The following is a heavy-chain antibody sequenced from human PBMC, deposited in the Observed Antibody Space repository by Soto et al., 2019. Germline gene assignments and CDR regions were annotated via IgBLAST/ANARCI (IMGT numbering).Heavy chain of an antibody. CDR1: GFTFSSYA. CDR2: ISGSGGST. D-gene: IGHD1-26*01. V-gene: IGHV3-23*01. J-gene: IGHJ5*02. CDR3: ANKLDGDRSYGLCWFDP. Sequence: EVQLLESGGGLVQPGGSLRLSCAASGFTFSSYAMRWVRQAPGKGLEWVSAISGSGGSTYYADSVKGRFTISRDNSKNTLYLQMNSLRAEDTAVYYCANKLDGDRSYGLCWFDPWGQGTLVTVSS.